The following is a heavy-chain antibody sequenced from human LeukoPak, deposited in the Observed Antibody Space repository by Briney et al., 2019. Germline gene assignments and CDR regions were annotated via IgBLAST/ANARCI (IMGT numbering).Heavy chain of an antibody. CDR2: INPNSGGT. J-gene: IGHJ4*02. CDR1: GYTFTGYY. D-gene: IGHD1-1*01. CDR3: ARDLFVANWNLDY. Sequence: SVKASCKASGYTFTGYYMHWVRQAPGQGLEWMGWINPNSGGTNYAQKFQGRVTMTRDTSISTAYMELSRLRSDDTAVYYCARDLFVANWNLDYWGQGTLVTVSS. V-gene: IGHV1-2*02.